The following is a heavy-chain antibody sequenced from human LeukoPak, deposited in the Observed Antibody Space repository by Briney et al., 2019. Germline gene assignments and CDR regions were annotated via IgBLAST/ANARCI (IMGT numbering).Heavy chain of an antibody. J-gene: IGHJ4*02. CDR1: GFTFSTYR. CDR3: AKGESSSWFD. Sequence: GGSLRLSCAASGFTFSTYRMHWVRQGPGRGLVWVSGMNSDGSSTVYADSVKGRFTISRDNAKNTLYLQMNSLRAEDTAVYYCAKGESSSWFDWGQGTPVTVSS. CDR2: MNSDGSST. D-gene: IGHD6-13*01. V-gene: IGHV3-74*01.